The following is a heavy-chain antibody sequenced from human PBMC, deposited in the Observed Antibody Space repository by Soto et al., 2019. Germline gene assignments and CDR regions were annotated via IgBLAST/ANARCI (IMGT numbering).Heavy chain of an antibody. D-gene: IGHD2-8*01. J-gene: IGHJ6*02. Sequence: ASVKVSCKASGYTFTGHYIHWVRQAPEQGPEWMGEIGPESGATRYAQRFQGRVTMTRDMSITTVYMELTRLTSDDTAIYYCARGDSTDCSNGVCSFFYNHDMDVWGQGTTVTVSS. V-gene: IGHV1-2*02. CDR2: IGPESGAT. CDR1: GYTFTGHY. CDR3: ARGDSTDCSNGVCSFFYNHDMDV.